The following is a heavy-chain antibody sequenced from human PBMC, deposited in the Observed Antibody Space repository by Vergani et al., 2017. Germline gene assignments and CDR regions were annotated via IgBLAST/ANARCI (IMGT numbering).Heavy chain of an antibody. J-gene: IGHJ2*01. CDR2: IDRNYGVK. Sequence: VEAGGGLVQPGGFLRRSCTASGINFQAFAFHLVRQVSGRGLEWVSGIDRNYGVKNGNSFEGRFSISRDNAKKAVFLQMNNLRHEDTALYFCVKDNDYDADGPFELWGRGTLVTVSS. D-gene: IGHD3-16*01. V-gene: IGHV3-9*01. CDR1: GINFQAFA. CDR3: VKDNDYDADGPFEL.